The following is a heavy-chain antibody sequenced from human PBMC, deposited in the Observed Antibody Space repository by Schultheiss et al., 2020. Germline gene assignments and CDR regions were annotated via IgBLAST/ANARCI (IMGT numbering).Heavy chain of an antibody. CDR3: AKAMVWKAKTYFDY. J-gene: IGHJ4*02. V-gene: IGHV3-66*02. CDR2: MYSADSK. CDR1: GFSVSTNY. D-gene: IGHD5-18*01. Sequence: GGSLRLSCAASGFSVSTNYMSWVRQAPGKGLEWVSIMYSADSKYYADSVKGRFTISRDSSESMLYLQMNNLRPEDTAIYYCAKAMVWKAKTYFDYWGQGTLVTVSS.